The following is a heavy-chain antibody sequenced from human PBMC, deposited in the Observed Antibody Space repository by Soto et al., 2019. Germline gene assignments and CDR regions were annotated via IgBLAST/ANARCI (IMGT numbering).Heavy chain of an antibody. CDR3: AGQTFTIAAASYGRSNWFDP. Sequence: SETLSLTCSASGGSITSSSHFWGWVRQPPGKGLELIGTIYFTGNTYYTPSLKSRLTMSIDTSKNEFSLRLTSVTAADTAVYYCAGQTFTIAAASYGRSNWFDPWGPGTLVTVS. V-gene: IGHV4-39*01. CDR1: GGSITSSSHF. J-gene: IGHJ5*02. CDR2: IYFTGNT. D-gene: IGHD6-25*01.